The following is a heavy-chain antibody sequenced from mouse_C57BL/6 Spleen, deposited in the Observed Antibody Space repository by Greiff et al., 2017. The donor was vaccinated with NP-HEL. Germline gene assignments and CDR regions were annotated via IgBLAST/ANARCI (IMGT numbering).Heavy chain of an antibody. J-gene: IGHJ4*01. CDR3: ARGGSGYGGDY. Sequence: EVMLVESGPGMVKPSQSLSLTCTVTGYSITSGYDWHWIRHFPGNKLEWMGYISYSGSTNYNPSLKSRISITHDTSKNHFFLKLNSVTTEDTATYYCARGGSGYGGDYWGQGTSVTVSS. V-gene: IGHV3-1*01. CDR2: ISYSGST. D-gene: IGHD3-2*02. CDR1: GYSITSGYD.